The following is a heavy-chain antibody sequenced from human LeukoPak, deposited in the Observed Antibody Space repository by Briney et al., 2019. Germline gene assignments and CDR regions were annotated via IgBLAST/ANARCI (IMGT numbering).Heavy chain of an antibody. CDR2: MNPNSGNT. J-gene: IGHJ4*02. CDR3: ARTPRGGNSGNFDY. Sequence: ASVKVSCKASGYTFTSYDINWVRQATGQGLEWMGWMNPNSGNTGYAQKFQGRVTMTRNTSISTAYMELSSLRPEDTAVYYCARTPRGGNSGNFDYWGQGTLVTVSS. D-gene: IGHD4-23*01. CDR1: GYTFTSYD. V-gene: IGHV1-8*01.